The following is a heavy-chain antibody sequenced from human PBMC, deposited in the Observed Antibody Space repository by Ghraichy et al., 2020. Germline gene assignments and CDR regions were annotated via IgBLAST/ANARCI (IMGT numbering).Heavy chain of an antibody. V-gene: IGHV4-34*01. J-gene: IGHJ6*02. D-gene: IGHD3-10*01. CDR1: GGSFSGYY. CDR2: INHSGRP. CDR3: ARGGWFGNKYPRNYYYGMDV. Sequence: SETLSLTCAVYGGSFSGYYWSWIRQPPGKGLEWMGEINHSGRPNYNPSLKTRVTISVDTSKNQFSLKLSSVTAADTAVYYCARGGWFGNKYPRNYYYGMDVWGQGTTVTVSS.